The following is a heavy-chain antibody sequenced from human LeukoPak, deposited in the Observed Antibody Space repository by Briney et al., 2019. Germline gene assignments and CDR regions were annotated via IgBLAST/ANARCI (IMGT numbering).Heavy chain of an antibody. D-gene: IGHD2/OR15-2a*01. CDR1: GFTFNSYA. V-gene: IGHV3-23*01. CDR2: ISGSGGST. CDR3: AKDLTPYFENWFDP. J-gene: IGHJ5*02. Sequence: PGGSLRLFCAGSGFTFNSYAMGWVPQAPGKGLEWVSDISGSGGSTYYADSVKGRFTISRDNSKNTLYLQMNSLRAEDTAVYYCAKDLTPYFENWFDPWGQGTLVTVSS.